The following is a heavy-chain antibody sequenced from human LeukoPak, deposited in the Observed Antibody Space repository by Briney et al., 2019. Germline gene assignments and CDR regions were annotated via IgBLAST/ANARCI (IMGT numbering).Heavy chain of an antibody. Sequence: GGALRLSCAASGFTFSSYSMNWGRQAPGKGLGWVSSISSSSSYIYYADSVKGRFTISRDNAKNSLYLQMNSLRAEDTAVYYCARGVDYYGSGSYYEPTPLSDYWGQGTLVTVSS. V-gene: IGHV3-21*01. CDR2: ISSSSSYI. D-gene: IGHD3-10*01. CDR3: ARGVDYYGSGSYYEPTPLSDY. J-gene: IGHJ4*02. CDR1: GFTFSSYS.